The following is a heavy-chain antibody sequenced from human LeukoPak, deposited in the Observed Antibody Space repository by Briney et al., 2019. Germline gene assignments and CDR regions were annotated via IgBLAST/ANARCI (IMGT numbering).Heavy chain of an antibody. CDR2: IYYSGST. Sequence: SETLSLTCTVSGDSISSYYWSWIRQPPGKGLEWVWYIYYSGSTNYNPSLKSRVTISVDTSKNQFSLKLRSVTAADTAVYYYARVGAPYSSSWYFSLWGQGTLVTVSS. J-gene: IGHJ4*02. D-gene: IGHD6-13*01. CDR1: GDSISSYY. V-gene: IGHV4-59*01. CDR3: ARVGAPYSSSWYFSL.